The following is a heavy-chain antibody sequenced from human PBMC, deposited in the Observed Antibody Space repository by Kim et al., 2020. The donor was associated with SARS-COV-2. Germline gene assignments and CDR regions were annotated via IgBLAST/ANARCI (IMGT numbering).Heavy chain of an antibody. CDR3: AKDPAMYSSGCLDY. V-gene: IGHV3-23*01. D-gene: IGHD6-19*01. J-gene: IGHJ4*02. CDR1: GFTFSSYA. CDR2: ISGSGGST. Sequence: GGSLRLSCAASGFTFSSYAMSWVRQAPGKGLEWVSAISGSGGSTYYADSVKGRFTISRDNSKNTLYLQMNSLRAEDTAVYYCAKDPAMYSSGCLDYWGQGTLVTVSS.